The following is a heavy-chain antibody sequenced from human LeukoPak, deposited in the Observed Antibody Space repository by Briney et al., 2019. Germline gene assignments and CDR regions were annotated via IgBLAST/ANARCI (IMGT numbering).Heavy chain of an antibody. CDR2: ISGSGGST. Sequence: GGSLRLSCAASGFTFSSYAMSWVRQAPGKGLEWVPAISGSGGSTYYADSVKGRFTISRDNSKNTLYLQMNSLRAEDTAVYYCAKSLGYFDWLNDYWGQGTLVTVSS. CDR3: AKSLGYFDWLNDY. J-gene: IGHJ4*02. V-gene: IGHV3-23*01. D-gene: IGHD3-9*01. CDR1: GFTFSSYA.